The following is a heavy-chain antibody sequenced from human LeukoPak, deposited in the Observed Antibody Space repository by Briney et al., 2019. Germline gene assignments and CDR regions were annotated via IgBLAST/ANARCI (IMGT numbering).Heavy chain of an antibody. CDR2: ISGGSENT. V-gene: IGHV3-23*01. Sequence: PGGSLRLSCEASGFTFSRHAMNWVRQAPEKGLEWVSGISGGSENTFYADSVKGRFTISRDNSRNTLYLQMYGLRADDTALYFCAKGPYSGYSTYFDPWGQGTRVTVSS. D-gene: IGHD5-12*01. CDR1: GFTFSRHA. CDR3: AKGPYSGYSTYFDP. J-gene: IGHJ5*02.